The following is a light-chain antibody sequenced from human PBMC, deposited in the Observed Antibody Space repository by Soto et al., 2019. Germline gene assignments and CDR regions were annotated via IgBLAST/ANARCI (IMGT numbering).Light chain of an antibody. CDR2: GNT. CDR3: QAYDSRSASKV. J-gene: IGLJ1*01. V-gene: IGLV1-40*01. Sequence: QSVLTQPPSESGAPGQRVTISCTGSSSNIGAGYDVHWYQQLPGTAPTLIIYGNTNRPSGVSDRFSGSRSGTSASLAIAGLQAEDEADYYCQAYDSRSASKVFGTGTKLTVL. CDR1: SSNIGAGYD.